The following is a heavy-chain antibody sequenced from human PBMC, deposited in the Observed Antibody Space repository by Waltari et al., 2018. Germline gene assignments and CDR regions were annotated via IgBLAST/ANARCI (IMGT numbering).Heavy chain of an antibody. CDR3: YMVRGVRNH. CDR2: IYYSGST. D-gene: IGHD3-10*01. CDR1: GGPISSSSYY. J-gene: IGHJ5*02. Sequence: QLQLQESGTGLVKPSENLSLTCTVSGGPISSSSYYWGWIRQPPGKGLEWIGSIYYSGSTYYNPSLKSRVTISVDTSKNQFSLKLSSVTAADTAVYYCYMVRGVRNHWGQGTLVTVSS. V-gene: IGHV4-39*01.